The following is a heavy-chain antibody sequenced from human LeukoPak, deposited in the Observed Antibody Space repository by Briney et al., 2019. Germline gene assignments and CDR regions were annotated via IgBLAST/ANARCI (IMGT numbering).Heavy chain of an antibody. CDR2: MNPNSGNT. V-gene: IGHV1-8*01. CDR3: ARGRDGYNPSAFDI. J-gene: IGHJ3*02. CDR1: GYTFTSYD. Sequence: ASVKVSCKASGYTFTSYDINWVRQATGQGLEWMGWMNPNSGNTGYAQKFQGRVTMTRNTSISTAYMELSSQRSEDTAVYYCARGRDGYNPSAFDIWGQGTMVTVSS. D-gene: IGHD5-24*01.